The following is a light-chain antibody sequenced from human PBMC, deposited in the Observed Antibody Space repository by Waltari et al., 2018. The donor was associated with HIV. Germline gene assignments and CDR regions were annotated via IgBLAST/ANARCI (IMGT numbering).Light chain of an antibody. CDR3: QQYGSLPRT. Sequence: VLTQSPGTLSFSPGEKVTLSCRASQTVSENYLAWYQHTAGQAPRLLIYGASSRATGTPDKFSGSGSGTDFTLTISRLEPADSAVYYCQQYGSLPRTFGQGTKLEIK. V-gene: IGKV3-20*01. CDR2: GAS. J-gene: IGKJ2*01. CDR1: QTVSENY.